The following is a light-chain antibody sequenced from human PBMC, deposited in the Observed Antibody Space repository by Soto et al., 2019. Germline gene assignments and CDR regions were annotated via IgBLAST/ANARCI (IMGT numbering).Light chain of an antibody. CDR3: SSYTSSSTPYV. CDR1: SSDVGGYNY. Sequence: QSALTQPASVSGSPGQSITISCTGTSSDVGGYNYASWHQQHPGKAPKLMIYDVSNRPSGVSNRFSGSKSGNTASLAISGLQAEDEADYYCSSYTSSSTPYVFGTGTKVTVL. J-gene: IGLJ1*01. V-gene: IGLV2-14*01. CDR2: DVS.